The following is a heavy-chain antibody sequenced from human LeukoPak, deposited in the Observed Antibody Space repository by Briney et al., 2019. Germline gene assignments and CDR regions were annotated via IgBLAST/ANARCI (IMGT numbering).Heavy chain of an antibody. J-gene: IGHJ4*02. Sequence: PGGSLRLSCAASGFTFNTFGMHWVRQAPGKGLEWVAVITYDASKKFYIGSVKGRFTISRDNSRNTLYLQMNSLRDEDTAVYFCARDAESAGEWFDYWGQGTLVTVSS. CDR1: GFTFNTFG. CDR2: ITYDASKK. V-gene: IGHV3-33*05. CDR3: ARDAESAGEWFDY. D-gene: IGHD2-8*01.